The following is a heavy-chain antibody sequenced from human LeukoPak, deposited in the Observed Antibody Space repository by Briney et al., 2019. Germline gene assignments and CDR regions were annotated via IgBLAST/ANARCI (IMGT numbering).Heavy chain of an antibody. D-gene: IGHD1-26*01. CDR2: IDPSDSYT. V-gene: IGHV5-10-1*01. J-gene: IGHJ6*02. Sequence: GESLKISCKGSGYTFTSYWISWGRQMPGKGLEWMGRIDPSDSYTNYSPSFQGHVTISADKSISTAYLQWSSLKASDTAMYYCARPSMGRIVGATRPYYGMDVWGQGTTVTVSS. CDR1: GYTFTSYW. CDR3: ARPSMGRIVGATRPYYGMDV.